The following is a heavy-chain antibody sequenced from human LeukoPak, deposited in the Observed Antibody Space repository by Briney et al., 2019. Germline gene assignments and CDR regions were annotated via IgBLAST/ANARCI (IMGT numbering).Heavy chain of an antibody. J-gene: IGHJ4*02. D-gene: IGHD5/OR15-5a*01. Sequence: SGPALVKPTQTLTLTCTFSGFSLSTSGMCVSWIRQPPGKALEWLARIDWDDDKYYSTSLKTRLTISKDTSKNQVVLTMTNMDPVDTATYYCAHRPVYGPHFDYWGQGTLVTVSS. V-gene: IGHV2-70*11. CDR2: IDWDDDK. CDR1: GFSLSTSGMC. CDR3: AHRPVYGPHFDY.